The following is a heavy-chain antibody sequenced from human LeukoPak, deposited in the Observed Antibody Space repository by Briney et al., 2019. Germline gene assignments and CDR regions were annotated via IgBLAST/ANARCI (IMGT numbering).Heavy chain of an antibody. CDR2: IYYSGST. Sequence: SETLSLTCSVSDTSINTYYWSWIRQPPGKGLEWIGSIYYSGSTYYNPSLKSRVTISVDTSKNQFSLKLSSVTAADTAVYYCARVSSYFDPWGQGTLVTVSS. D-gene: IGHD2-8*01. J-gene: IGHJ5*02. V-gene: IGHV4-39*01. CDR1: DTSINTYY. CDR3: ARVSSYFDP.